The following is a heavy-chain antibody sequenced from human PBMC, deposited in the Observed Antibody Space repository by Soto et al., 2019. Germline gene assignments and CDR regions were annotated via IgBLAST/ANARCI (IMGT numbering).Heavy chain of an antibody. Sequence: QVQLVESGGGVVQPGRSLRLSCAASGFTFSSYAMHWVRQPPGKGLEWVTVISYGGSNTYYADSVKGRFTISRDNSKNTLYLQMNSLRPEDTAVYYCASSFRVVTAPFDYWGQGTLVTVSS. CDR3: ASSFRVVTAPFDY. CDR1: GFTFSSYA. CDR2: ISYGGSNT. V-gene: IGHV3-30-3*01. J-gene: IGHJ4*02. D-gene: IGHD3-3*01.